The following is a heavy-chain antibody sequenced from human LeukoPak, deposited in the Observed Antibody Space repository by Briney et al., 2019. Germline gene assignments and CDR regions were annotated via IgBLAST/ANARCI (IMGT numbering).Heavy chain of an antibody. D-gene: IGHD2-8*01. Sequence: ASVKVSCKASGYTFTGYYMHWVRQAPGQGLEWMGWINPNSGGTNYAQKFQGRVTMTRDMSTSTVYMELSSLRSEDTAVYYCARDTCTNGVCSQDYWGQGTLVTVSS. CDR2: INPNSGGT. J-gene: IGHJ4*02. CDR1: GYTFTGYY. CDR3: ARDTCTNGVCSQDY. V-gene: IGHV1-2*02.